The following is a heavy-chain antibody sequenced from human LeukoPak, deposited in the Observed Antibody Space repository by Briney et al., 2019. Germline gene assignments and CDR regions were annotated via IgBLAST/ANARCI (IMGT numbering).Heavy chain of an antibody. CDR3: ARRSSGWRPFDY. D-gene: IGHD6-19*01. V-gene: IGHV4-39*01. CDR2: IYYSGST. Sequence: PSETQSLTCTVSGGSISSSSYYWGWIRQPPGKGLEWIGSIYYSGSTYYNPSLKSRVTISVDTSKNQFSLKLSSVTAADTAVYYCARRSSGWRPFDYWGQGTLVTVSS. J-gene: IGHJ4*02. CDR1: GGSISSSSYY.